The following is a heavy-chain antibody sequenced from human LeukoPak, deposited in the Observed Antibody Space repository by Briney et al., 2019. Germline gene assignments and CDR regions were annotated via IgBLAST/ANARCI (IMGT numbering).Heavy chain of an antibody. V-gene: IGHV4-34*01. CDR1: GGSFRGYS. CDR3: ARFPRWFDP. Sequence: SETLSLTCAVHGGSFRGYSWSWVRQPPGKGLEWVGEVSHGGNTNYNPSLKGRVTISVDTSKNQFSLKLSSVTAADTAVYYCARFPRWFDPWGQGTLVTVSS. J-gene: IGHJ5*02. CDR2: VSHGGNT.